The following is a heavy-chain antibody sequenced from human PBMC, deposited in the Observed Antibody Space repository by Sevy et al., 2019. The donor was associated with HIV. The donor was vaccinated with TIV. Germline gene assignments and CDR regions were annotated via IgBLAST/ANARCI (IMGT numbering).Heavy chain of an antibody. CDR3: ARAYVGYGLYYYYYGMDV. D-gene: IGHD5-18*01. Sequence: GGSLRLSCAASGFTFSSYDMHWVRQATGKGLEWVSAIGTAGDTYYPGSVKGRFTISRENAKNSLYLQMNSLRAGDTAVYYGARAYVGYGLYYYYYGMDVWGQGTTVTVSS. J-gene: IGHJ6*02. CDR2: IGTAGDT. V-gene: IGHV3-13*01. CDR1: GFTFSSYD.